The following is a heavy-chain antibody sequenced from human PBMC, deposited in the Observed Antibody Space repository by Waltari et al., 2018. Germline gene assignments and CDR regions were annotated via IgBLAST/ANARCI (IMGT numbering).Heavy chain of an antibody. Sequence: EVQLVESGGGLVQPGGSLRLSCAASGFTFSSHWLYWVRQTPGKGLVCVSGIKRDGSSTSYADSVKGRVTISRDNAKNTLYLQMNSLRAEDTAVYYCVRDSSGTYWGQGTQVTVSS. CDR3: VRDSSGTY. V-gene: IGHV3-74*01. D-gene: IGHD3-22*01. CDR1: GFTFSSHW. J-gene: IGHJ4*02. CDR2: IKRDGSST.